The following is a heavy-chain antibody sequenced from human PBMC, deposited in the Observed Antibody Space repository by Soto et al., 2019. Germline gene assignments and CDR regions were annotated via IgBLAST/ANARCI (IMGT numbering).Heavy chain of an antibody. Sequence: ASVKVSCKASGGTFSSYAISWVRQAPGQGLEWMGGIIPIFGTANYAQKFQGRVTITADESTSTAYMELSSLRSEDTAVYYCARAYSSLSGMDVWGKGTTVTVSS. D-gene: IGHD6-6*01. CDR3: ARAYSSLSGMDV. J-gene: IGHJ6*04. V-gene: IGHV1-69*13. CDR1: GGTFSSYA. CDR2: IIPIFGTA.